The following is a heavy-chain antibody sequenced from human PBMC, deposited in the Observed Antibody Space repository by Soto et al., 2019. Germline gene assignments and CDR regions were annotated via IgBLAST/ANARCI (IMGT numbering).Heavy chain of an antibody. Sequence: QVQLVASGGGVVQPGRSLRLSCAASGFTFSSYGMHWVRQAPGKGLEWVAVIWYDGSNKYYADSVKGRFTISRDNSKNTLYLQMNSLRAEDTAVYYCARGMVPGGRTENGMDVWGQGTTVTVSS. CDR1: GFTFSSYG. V-gene: IGHV3-33*01. J-gene: IGHJ6*02. CDR2: IWYDGSNK. CDR3: ARGMVPGGRTENGMDV. D-gene: IGHD2-8*02.